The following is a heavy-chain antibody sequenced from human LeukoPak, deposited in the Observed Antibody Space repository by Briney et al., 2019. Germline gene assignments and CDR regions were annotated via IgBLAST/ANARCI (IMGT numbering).Heavy chain of an antibody. J-gene: IGHJ4*02. CDR3: AASPDYYDSSGYSYYFDY. CDR1: GFTFTSSA. D-gene: IGHD3-22*01. Sequence: SVKVSCKASGFTFTSSAVQWVRQARGQRLEWIGWIVVGSGNTNYAQKFQERVTITRDMSTSTAYMGLSSLRSEDTAVYYCAASPDYYDSSGYSYYFDYWGQGTLVTVSS. CDR2: IVVGSGNT. V-gene: IGHV1-58*01.